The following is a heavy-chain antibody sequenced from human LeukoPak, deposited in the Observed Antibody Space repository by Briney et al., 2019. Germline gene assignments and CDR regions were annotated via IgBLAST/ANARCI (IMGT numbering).Heavy chain of an antibody. CDR3: ASPALNLYHYYYGMDV. CDR2: INPNSGGT. J-gene: IGHJ6*02. D-gene: IGHD1-1*01. CDR1: GYTFTGYY. V-gene: IGHV1-2*02. Sequence: ASVKVSCKASGYTFTGYYMHWVRQAPGQGLEWMGWINPNSGGTNYAQKFQGRVTMTRDTSISTAYMELSRLRSDNTAVYYCASPALNLYHYYYGMDVWGQGTTVTVSS.